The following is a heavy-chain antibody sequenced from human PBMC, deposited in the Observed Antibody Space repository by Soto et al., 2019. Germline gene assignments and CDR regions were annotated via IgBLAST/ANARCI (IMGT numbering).Heavy chain of an antibody. CDR1: GGSININDFY. CDR3: ARHAPHGSHDY. Sequence: PSETLSLTCSASGGSININDFYWGWVRQPPGKGLEYIGSIYYTGSATYTPSLRGRVTISVDTSKNQFSLKLSSVTAPDTAVYFCARHAPHGSHDYWGQGTLVTLSS. V-gene: IGHV4-39*01. CDR2: IYYTGSA. J-gene: IGHJ4*02. D-gene: IGHD5-12*01.